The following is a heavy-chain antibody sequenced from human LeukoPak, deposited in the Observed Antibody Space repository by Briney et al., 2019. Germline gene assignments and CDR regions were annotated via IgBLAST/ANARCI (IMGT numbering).Heavy chain of an antibody. J-gene: IGHJ5*02. Sequence: PSGGSLRLSCAASGFTFSSYWMSWVRQAPGKGLEWVANIKQDGSEKYYVDSVKGRFTISRDNAKNSLYLQMNSLRAEDTAVYYCARDRSDGYCSGGSCYLRFDPWGQGTLVTVSS. D-gene: IGHD2-15*01. CDR3: ARDRSDGYCSGGSCYLRFDP. CDR1: GFTFSSYW. V-gene: IGHV3-7*01. CDR2: IKQDGSEK.